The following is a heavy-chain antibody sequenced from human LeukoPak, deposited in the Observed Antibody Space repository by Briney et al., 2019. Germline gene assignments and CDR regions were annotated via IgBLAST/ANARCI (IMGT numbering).Heavy chain of an antibody. V-gene: IGHV4-39*07. CDR1: GGSISSSSYY. CDR2: IYYSGST. CDR3: AREGYSYGMGGTWFDP. D-gene: IGHD5-18*01. Sequence: SETLSLTCTVSGGSISSSSYYWGWIRQPPGKGLEWIGSIYYSGSTYYNPSLKSRVTISVDTSKNQFSLKLSSVTAADTAVYYCAREGYSYGMGGTWFDPWGQGTLVTVSS. J-gene: IGHJ5*02.